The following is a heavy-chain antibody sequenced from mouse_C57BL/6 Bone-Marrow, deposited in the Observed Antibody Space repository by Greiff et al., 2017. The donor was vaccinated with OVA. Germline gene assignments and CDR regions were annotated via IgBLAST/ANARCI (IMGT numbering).Heavy chain of an antibody. Sequence: EVQRVESGGDLVKPGGSLKLSCAASGFTFSSYGMSWVRQTPDKRLAWVATISSGGSYTYYPDSVKGRFTISRDNAKNTLYLQMSSLKSEDTAMYYCARRGGSSYNFDYWGQGTTLTVSS. CDR3: ARRGGSSYNFDY. J-gene: IGHJ2*01. D-gene: IGHD1-1*01. CDR2: ISSGGSYT. CDR1: GFTFSSYG. V-gene: IGHV5-6*01.